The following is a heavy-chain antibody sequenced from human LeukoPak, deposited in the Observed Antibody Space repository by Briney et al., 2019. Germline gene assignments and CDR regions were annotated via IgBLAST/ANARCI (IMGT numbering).Heavy chain of an antibody. CDR3: ARVEEGYGSGRRENYYYYYMDV. D-gene: IGHD3-10*01. J-gene: IGHJ6*03. CDR1: GYSISSGYD. Sequence: SETLSLTCTVSGYSISSGYDWGWIRQPPGKGLEWIGEINHSGSTNYNPSLKSRVTISIDTSKSQFSLKLSSVTAADTAVYYCARVEEGYGSGRRENYYYYYMDVWGKGTTVTISS. V-gene: IGHV4-38-2*02. CDR2: INHSGST.